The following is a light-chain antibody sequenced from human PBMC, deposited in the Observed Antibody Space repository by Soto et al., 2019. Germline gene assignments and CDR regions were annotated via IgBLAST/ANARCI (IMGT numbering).Light chain of an antibody. CDR1: QSISSY. CDR3: QQSDRTPPT. J-gene: IGKJ4*01. Sequence: DIQMTQSPSSLSASVGDRVTITCRASQSISSYLTWYQQKPGKAPTLLIYAASSLQSRVTSRLSGSGSVTDFTLSISSLQPADFATYYCQQSDRTPPTFGGGTQVQIK. CDR2: AAS. V-gene: IGKV1-39*01.